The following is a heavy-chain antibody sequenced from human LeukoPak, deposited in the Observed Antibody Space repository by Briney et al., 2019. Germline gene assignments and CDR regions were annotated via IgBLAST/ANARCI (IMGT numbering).Heavy chain of an antibody. Sequence: GESLKISCKGSGYSFTSYWIGWVRQMPGKGREWMGIIYPGDSDTRYSPSFQGQVTISADKSISTAYLQWSSLKASDTAMYYCARHFALDWNSVLDSDYWGQGTLVTVSS. CDR1: GYSFTSYW. D-gene: IGHD1-7*01. V-gene: IGHV5-51*01. CDR3: ARHFALDWNSVLDSDY. CDR2: IYPGDSDT. J-gene: IGHJ4*02.